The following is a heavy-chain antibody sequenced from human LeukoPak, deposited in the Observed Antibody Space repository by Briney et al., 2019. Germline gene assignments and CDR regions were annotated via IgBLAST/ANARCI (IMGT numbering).Heavy chain of an antibody. CDR1: GGSISRYY. CDR3: ASYWAGATSFDY. D-gene: IGHD1-26*01. CDR2: IYYSGNT. Sequence: SETQSLMCPVSGGSISRYYWNWIRQPPGKGLEWIGSIYYSGNTYYKPSLKSRVTISVDTSKNQFSLKLSSVTAADTAVYYCASYWAGATSFDYWGQGTLVTVSS. J-gene: IGHJ4*02. V-gene: IGHV4-39*01.